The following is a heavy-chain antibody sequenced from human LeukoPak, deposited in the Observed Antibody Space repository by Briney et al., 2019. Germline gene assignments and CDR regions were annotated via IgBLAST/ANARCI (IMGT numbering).Heavy chain of an antibody. CDR3: AREGYQLPDYYYYGMDV. Sequence: PGGSLRLSCVASGFTFSSYGMHWVRQAPGKGLEWVAVIWYDGSNKYYADSVKGRFTISRDNSKNTLYLQMNSLRAEDTAVYYCAREGYQLPDYYYYGMDVWGQGTTVTVSS. V-gene: IGHV3-33*08. J-gene: IGHJ6*02. D-gene: IGHD2-2*01. CDR2: IWYDGSNK. CDR1: GFTFSSYG.